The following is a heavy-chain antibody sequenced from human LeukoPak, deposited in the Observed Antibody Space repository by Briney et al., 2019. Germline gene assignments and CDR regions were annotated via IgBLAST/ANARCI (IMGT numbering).Heavy chain of an antibody. CDR2: ISYDGRNE. J-gene: IGHJ4*02. V-gene: IGHV3-30*04. CDR3: ARQDCSPSCYLAY. Sequence: GRSLRLSCAASGFTFSGHAMHWARQTPGEGLEWVAVISYDGRNEYYADSVKGRFTISRDNSKNTLFLQMNSLRAEDTALYYCARQDCSPSCYLAYWGQGTLVTVSS. CDR1: GFTFSGHA. D-gene: IGHD2-2*01.